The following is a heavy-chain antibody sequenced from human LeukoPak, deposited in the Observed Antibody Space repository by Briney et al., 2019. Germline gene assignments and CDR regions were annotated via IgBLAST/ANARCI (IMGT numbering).Heavy chain of an antibody. D-gene: IGHD1-7*01. Sequence: PGRSLRLSCSTSGFTFSGYSMHWVRQAPGKGLEWVALIWYDGSKKYYADSLKGRFTISRDNSKNTLFLQMSSLRADDTAVYFCARGGWNFGDYLDSWGQGTLVTVSS. CDR2: IWYDGSKK. V-gene: IGHV3-33*01. CDR1: GFTFSGYS. CDR3: ARGGWNFGDYLDS. J-gene: IGHJ4*02.